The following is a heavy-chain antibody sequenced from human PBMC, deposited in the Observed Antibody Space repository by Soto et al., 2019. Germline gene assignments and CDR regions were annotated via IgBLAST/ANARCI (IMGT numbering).Heavy chain of an antibody. D-gene: IGHD1-20*01. V-gene: IGHV3-23*01. CDR1: GFTFSSSA. Sequence: EVQLLDSGGGLVQPGGSLRVSCAASGFTFSSSAMSWVRQAPGKGLEWFSGISGSGGSTYYADSVKGRFTISRDNSKNTLVLQMNSLRAEDTAVYYCVRYSQNDKNFDYWGQGTLVTVSS. CDR2: ISGSGGST. J-gene: IGHJ4*02. CDR3: VRYSQNDKNFDY.